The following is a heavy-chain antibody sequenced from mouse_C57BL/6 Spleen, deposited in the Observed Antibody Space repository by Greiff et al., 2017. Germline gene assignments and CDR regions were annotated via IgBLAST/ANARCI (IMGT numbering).Heavy chain of an antibody. V-gene: IGHV1-64*01. CDR3: ARADSSGYGFDY. D-gene: IGHD3-2*02. CDR1: GYTFTSYW. J-gene: IGHJ2*01. CDR2: IHPNSGST. Sequence: QVQLQQPGAELVKPGASVKLSCKASGYTFTSYWMHWVKQRPGHGLEWIGMIHPNSGSTNYNEKFKSKATLTVDKSSSTAYMQLSSLTSEDSAVXYCARADSSGYGFDYWGQGTTLTVSS.